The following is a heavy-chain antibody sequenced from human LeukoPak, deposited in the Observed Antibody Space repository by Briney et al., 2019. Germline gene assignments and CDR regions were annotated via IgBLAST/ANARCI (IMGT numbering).Heavy chain of an antibody. D-gene: IGHD3-3*01. CDR2: ISYDSDNK. Sequence: GRSLRLSCAASGFIFSSHAMHWVRQAPGKGLEWVAVISYDSDNKYYVDSVKGRFTISRDNSNNTLHLQMNSLRPEDTAVYYCARVFRPSLTVFIIRGAFDIWGQGTMVTVSS. CDR3: ARVFRPSLTVFIIRGAFDI. J-gene: IGHJ3*02. V-gene: IGHV3-30-3*01. CDR1: GFIFSSHA.